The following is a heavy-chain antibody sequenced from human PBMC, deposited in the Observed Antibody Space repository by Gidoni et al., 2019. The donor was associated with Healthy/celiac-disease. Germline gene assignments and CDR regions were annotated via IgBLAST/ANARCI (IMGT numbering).Heavy chain of an antibody. V-gene: IGHV6-1*01. CDR1: GDSVSSPSAA. D-gene: IGHD3-9*01. CDR3: AMTGYSSKNNWFDP. J-gene: IGHJ5*02. CDR2: TYDRSKWYN. Sequence: QVQLPQSGPGLVTHSQTLSLTSAISGDSVSSPSAAWNWIRQSPSRGLEWLGRTYDRSKWYNDYAVSVKSRITINPDTSKNQFSLQLNSVTPEDTAVYYCAMTGYSSKNNWFDPWGQGTLVTVSS.